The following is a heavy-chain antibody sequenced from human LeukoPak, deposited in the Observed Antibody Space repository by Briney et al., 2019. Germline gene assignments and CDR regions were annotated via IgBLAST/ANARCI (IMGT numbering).Heavy chain of an antibody. Sequence: GASVKVSCKDSGGTFSSYAISWVRQAPGQGLEWMGAINSGDGGTTLPQKFQGRVTLTRDTSTSTVYMELSSLRSEDTAIYYCAREWGPGSSWYFDFWGQGTLVTVSS. V-gene: IGHV1-46*01. J-gene: IGHJ4*02. D-gene: IGHD3-10*01. CDR2: INSGDGGT. CDR1: GGTFSSYA. CDR3: AREWGPGSSWYFDF.